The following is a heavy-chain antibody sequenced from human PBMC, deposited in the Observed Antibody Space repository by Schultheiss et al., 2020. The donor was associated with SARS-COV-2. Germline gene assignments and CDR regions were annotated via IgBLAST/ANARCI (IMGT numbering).Heavy chain of an antibody. J-gene: IGHJ4*02. D-gene: IGHD2-15*01. CDR1: GGSISSGGYY. Sequence: SETLSLTCTVSGGSISSGGYYWSWIRQHPGKGLEWIGEINHSGSTYYNPSLKSRVTISVDTSKNQFSLNLSPVTAADTADYYCARGGGSCFSSSCYFDYWGQGVLVTVSS. CDR2: INHSGST. CDR3: ARGGGSCFSSSCYFDY. V-gene: IGHV4-39*01.